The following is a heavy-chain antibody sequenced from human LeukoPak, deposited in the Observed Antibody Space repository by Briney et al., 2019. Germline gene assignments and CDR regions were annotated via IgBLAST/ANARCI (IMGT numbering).Heavy chain of an antibody. V-gene: IGHV3-23*01. CDR3: AKLVDIVVVPAATLDY. J-gene: IGHJ4*02. Sequence: PGGSLRLSCAASGFTFSNYAMSWVRQAPGKGLEWVSAISGSGGITYYVDSVKGRFTISRDNSKNTLFLQMNSLRAEDTAVYYCAKLVDIVVVPAATLDYWGQGTLVTVSS. CDR1: GFTFSNYA. D-gene: IGHD2-2*01. CDR2: ISGSGGIT.